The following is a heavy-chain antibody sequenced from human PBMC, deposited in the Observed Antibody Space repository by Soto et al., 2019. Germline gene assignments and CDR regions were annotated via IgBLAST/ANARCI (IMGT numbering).Heavy chain of an antibody. J-gene: IGHJ4*02. CDR2: INSDGSST. CDR3: XXXXXXXXXDFDS. Sequence: DVQLVESGGGLVQPGGSLRLSCAASGFTFGNYWMHWVRQAPGKGLVWVARINSDGSSTSYADSVKGRFTISRDNAKNTLYLXMXXXXXXXXXXXXXXXXXXXXXXDFDSWGQGTLVTVSS. V-gene: IGHV3-74*01. CDR1: GFTFGNYW.